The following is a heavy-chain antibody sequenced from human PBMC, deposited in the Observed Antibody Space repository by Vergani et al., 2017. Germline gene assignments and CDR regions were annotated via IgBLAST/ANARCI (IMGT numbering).Heavy chain of an antibody. CDR1: GGSISSYY. V-gene: IGHV4-4*07. CDR3: ARDMGLNDFWSGYLQNYYYYGMDV. D-gene: IGHD3-3*01. CDR2: IYTSGST. J-gene: IGHJ6*02. Sequence: QVQLQESGPGLVKPSETLSLTCTVSGGSISSYYWSWIRQPAGKGLEWIGRIYTSGSTNYNPSLKSRVTMTTDTSTRTAYMELRSLRSDDTAVYYCARDMGLNDFWSGYLQNYYYYGMDVWGQGTTVTVSS.